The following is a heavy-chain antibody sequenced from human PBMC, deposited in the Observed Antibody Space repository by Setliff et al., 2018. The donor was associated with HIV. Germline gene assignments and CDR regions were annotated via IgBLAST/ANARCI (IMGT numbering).Heavy chain of an antibody. V-gene: IGHV4-4*02. CDR2: MYHSGTT. CDR3: ARLSSRSHPNFDY. Sequence: SETLSLTCTVSGASISDTIWWSWVRQSPKKGLEWIGEMYHSGTTRYNPSLESRVTLSLDKSRNQFTLKMTSVTAADTAVYYCARLSSRSHPNFDYWGQGTLVTVSS. J-gene: IGHJ4*02. D-gene: IGHD6-13*01. CDR1: GASISDTIW.